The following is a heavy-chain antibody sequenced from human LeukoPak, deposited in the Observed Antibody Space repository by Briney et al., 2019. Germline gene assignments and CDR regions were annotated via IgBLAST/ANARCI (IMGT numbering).Heavy chain of an antibody. D-gene: IGHD6-19*01. CDR2: IYYSGST. CDR1: GGSFSGYY. V-gene: IGHV4-34*01. J-gene: IGHJ4*02. Sequence: PSETLSLTCAVYGGSFSGYYWSWIRQPPGKGLEWIGSIYYSGSTYYNPPLKSRVTISVDTSKNQFSLKLSSVTAADTAVYYCARVSSGWYNHFDYWGQGTLVTVSS. CDR3: ARVSSGWYNHFDY.